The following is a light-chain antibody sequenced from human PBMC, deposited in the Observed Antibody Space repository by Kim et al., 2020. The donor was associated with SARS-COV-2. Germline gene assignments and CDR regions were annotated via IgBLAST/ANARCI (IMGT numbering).Light chain of an antibody. Sequence: DIQMTQSPSTLSASVGDRVTITCRASQSISTWLAWYQQKPGKAPKLLIYKASSLESGVPSRFSGSGSGTDFTLTVSSLQPDDCATYCCQQYNSYPWTFGQGTKVDIK. CDR1: QSISTW. CDR3: QQYNSYPWT. CDR2: KAS. V-gene: IGKV1-5*03. J-gene: IGKJ1*01.